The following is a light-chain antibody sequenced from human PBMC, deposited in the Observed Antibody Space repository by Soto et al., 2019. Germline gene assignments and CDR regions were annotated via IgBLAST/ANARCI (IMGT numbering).Light chain of an antibody. Sequence: ELVWTQSPATLSLSPGDRATLSCSATQRVSSYLAWYQQKPGQAPRLLIDDASHRATGIPARFSGSGSGTDFTLTISSLEPEDFAVYYCQQRSNWPPYTFGQGTKVDIK. CDR2: DAS. J-gene: IGKJ2*01. V-gene: IGKV3-11*01. CDR3: QQRSNWPPYT. CDR1: QRVSSY.